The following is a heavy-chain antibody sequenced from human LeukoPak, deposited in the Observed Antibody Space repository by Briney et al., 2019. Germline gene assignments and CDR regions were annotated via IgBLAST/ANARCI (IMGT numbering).Heavy chain of an antibody. J-gene: IGHJ5*02. CDR2: IYYSGST. CDR1: GGSISSYY. D-gene: IGHD3-3*01. CDR3: ARTQYDFWSGYYTNWFDP. V-gene: IGHV4-59*01. Sequence: PSETLSLTCTVSGGSISSYYWSWIRQPPGKGLEWIGYIYYSGSTNYNPSLKSRVTISVDTSKNLFSLKLSSVTAADTAVYYCARTQYDFWSGYYTNWFDPWGQGTLVTVPS.